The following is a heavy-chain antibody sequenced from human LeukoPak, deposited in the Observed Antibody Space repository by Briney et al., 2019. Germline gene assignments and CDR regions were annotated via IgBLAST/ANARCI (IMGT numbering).Heavy chain of an antibody. Sequence: GESLRISCKSSGYTFTNYWISWVRQMPGKGLEWMGRIDPSDSYTNYSPAFQGHVTISADKSFSTAYLQWSSLEASDTALYYCARAIDISVVYGAYFDYWGQGTLVTVSS. CDR1: GYTFTNYW. D-gene: IGHD4/OR15-4a*01. CDR3: ARAIDISVVYGAYFDY. J-gene: IGHJ4*01. CDR2: IDPSDSYT. V-gene: IGHV5-10-1*01.